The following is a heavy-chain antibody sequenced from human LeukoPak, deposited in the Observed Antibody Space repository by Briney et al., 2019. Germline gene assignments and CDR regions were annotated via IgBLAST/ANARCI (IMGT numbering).Heavy chain of an antibody. D-gene: IGHD5-18*01. J-gene: IGHJ4*02. CDR2: INSDGSTT. CDR3: ARGYSSGYRIDY. CDR1: GFTFSSYW. V-gene: IGHV3-74*01. Sequence: GGSLRLSCAASGFTFSSYWMHWVRQAPGKGLVWVSRINSDGSTTSYADSVKGRFTISRDNAKKTVYPQMNSLRAEDTAVYYCARGYSSGYRIDYWGQGTLVTVSS.